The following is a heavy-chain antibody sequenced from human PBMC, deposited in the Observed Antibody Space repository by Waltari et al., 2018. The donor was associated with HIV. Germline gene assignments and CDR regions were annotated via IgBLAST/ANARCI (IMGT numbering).Heavy chain of an antibody. CDR2: IYPGDSDT. CDR1: GYSFTTYW. CDR3: TKGMYANEDYFGY. J-gene: IGHJ4*02. D-gene: IGHD2-8*01. V-gene: IGHV5-51*03. Sequence: EVQLVQSGAQVKKPGESLKISCKASGYSFTTYWIGWVRQLPGKGLEWMGFIYPGDSDTRYSPSFQGQVTISADKSISTAYLQWSSLQASDTAMYYCTKGMYANEDYFGYWGQGTLVTVSS.